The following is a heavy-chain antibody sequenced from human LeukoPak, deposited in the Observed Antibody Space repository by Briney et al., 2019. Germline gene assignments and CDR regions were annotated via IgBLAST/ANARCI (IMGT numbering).Heavy chain of an antibody. CDR2: INSDGSWT. J-gene: IGHJ4*02. V-gene: IGHV3-74*01. CDR1: GFTFSNFW. CDR3: VTFYETY. D-gene: IGHD2/OR15-2a*01. Sequence: TGGSLRLSCAASGFTFSNFWMHWVRQAPGKGLVWVSHINSDGSWTGYADSVKGRFTISKDNAKNTVSLQMNNLRAEDTAVYYCVTFYETYWGRGTLVTVSS.